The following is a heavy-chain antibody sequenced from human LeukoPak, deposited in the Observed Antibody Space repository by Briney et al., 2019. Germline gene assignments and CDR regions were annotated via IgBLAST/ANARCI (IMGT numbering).Heavy chain of an antibody. Sequence: PGGSLRLSCAASGFIFSSYEMNWVRRAPGKGLEWVSYISSSGSTIYYADSVKGRFTISRDNAKNSLYLQMNSLRAEDTAVYYCARVFQWGFDYWGQGTLVTVSS. CDR1: GFIFSSYE. D-gene: IGHD2-8*01. CDR2: ISSSGSTI. CDR3: ARVFQWGFDY. V-gene: IGHV3-48*03. J-gene: IGHJ4*02.